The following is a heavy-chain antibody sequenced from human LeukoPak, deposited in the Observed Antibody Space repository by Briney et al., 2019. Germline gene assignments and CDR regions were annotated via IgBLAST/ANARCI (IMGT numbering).Heavy chain of an antibody. D-gene: IGHD5-18*01. CDR2: IYHSGST. CDR3: ARSGHSYGTYYFDY. Sequence: SETLSLTCAVSGGSISSSNWWSWVRQPPGKGLEWIGEIYHSGSTNYNPSLKSRVTISVDTSKNQFSLKLSSVTAADTAVYYCARSGHSYGTYYFDYWGQRSLVTVSS. V-gene: IGHV4-4*02. CDR1: GGSISSSNW. J-gene: IGHJ4*02.